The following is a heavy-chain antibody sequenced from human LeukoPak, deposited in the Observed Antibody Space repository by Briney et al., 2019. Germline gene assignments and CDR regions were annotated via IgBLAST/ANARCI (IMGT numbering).Heavy chain of an antibody. Sequence: PGGSLRLSCAASGFTFSSFWMSWVRQAPGKGLEWVANIRKDGSLQYYVDSMEGRFTISRDNAKNSLYLQMNSLRADDTAVYYCTRVSGGYDLSDYWGQGTLVPVSS. V-gene: IGHV3-7*03. CDR3: TRVSGGYDLSDY. J-gene: IGHJ4*02. CDR1: GFTFSSFW. D-gene: IGHD3-3*01. CDR2: IRKDGSLQ.